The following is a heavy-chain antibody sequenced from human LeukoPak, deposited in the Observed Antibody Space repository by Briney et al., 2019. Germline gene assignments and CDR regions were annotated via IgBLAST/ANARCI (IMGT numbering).Heavy chain of an antibody. Sequence: GGSLRLSCAASGFTFSSYWMHWVRQAPWKGLEWVSRINSDGSSTSYADSVKGRFTISRDNAKNTLYLQMNSLRAEDTAVYYCAREGDHPYSGYDSGWGQGTLVTVSS. CDR3: AREGDHPYSGYDSG. V-gene: IGHV3-74*01. CDR1: GFTFSSYW. CDR2: INSDGSST. D-gene: IGHD5-12*01. J-gene: IGHJ4*02.